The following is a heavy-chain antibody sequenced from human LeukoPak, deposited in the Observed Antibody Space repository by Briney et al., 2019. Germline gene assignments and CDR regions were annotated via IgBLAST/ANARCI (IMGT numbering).Heavy chain of an antibody. D-gene: IGHD6-13*01. V-gene: IGHV4-59*01. J-gene: IGHJ4*02. CDR3: AGSSWLGEGDY. Sequence: SETLSLTCTVSGGSISSYYWSWSRQPPGKGLEWIGYIYYSGSTNYNPSLKSRVTISVDTSKNQFSLKLSSVTAADTAVYYCAGSSWLGEGDYWGQGTLVTVSS. CDR2: IYYSGST. CDR1: GGSISSYY.